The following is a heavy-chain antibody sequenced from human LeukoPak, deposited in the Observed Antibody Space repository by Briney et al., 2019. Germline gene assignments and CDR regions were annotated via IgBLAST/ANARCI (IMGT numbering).Heavy chain of an antibody. CDR3: AREQTYDILTGYSDNWFDP. CDR1: GYTFTGYY. Sequence: ASVKVSCKASGYTFTGYYMHWVRQAPGQGLEWMGWINPNSGGTNYAQKFQGRVTMTRDTSISTAYMELSRLRSDDTAVYYCAREQTYDILTGYSDNWFDPWGQGTLVTVSS. D-gene: IGHD3-9*01. CDR2: INPNSGGT. V-gene: IGHV1-2*02. J-gene: IGHJ5*02.